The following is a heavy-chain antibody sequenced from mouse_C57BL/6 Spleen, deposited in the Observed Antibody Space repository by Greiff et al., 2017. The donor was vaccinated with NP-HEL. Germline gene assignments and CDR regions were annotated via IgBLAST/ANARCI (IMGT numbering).Heavy chain of an antibody. J-gene: IGHJ2*01. CDR2: INPGSGGT. D-gene: IGHD1-1*01. V-gene: IGHV1-54*01. CDR1: GYAFTNYL. Sequence: QVQLKESGAELVRPGTSVKVSCKASGYAFTNYLIEWVKQRPGQGLEWIGVINPGSGGTNYNEKFKGKATLTADKSSSTAYMQLSSLTSEDSAVYFCARITTVVAFDYWGQGTTLTVSS. CDR3: ARITTVVAFDY.